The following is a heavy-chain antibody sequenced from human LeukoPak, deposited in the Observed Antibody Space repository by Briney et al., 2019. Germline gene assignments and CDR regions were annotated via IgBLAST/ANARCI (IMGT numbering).Heavy chain of an antibody. Sequence: PGGSLRLSCAASGFTFSNYAMTWVRQAPGKGLEWASGISGSGSSTYYADSVKGRFTLSRDYPKNTLCLQMNSLRAEDTAVYFCAKYSGSYYYPPNWDSWGQGTLVTVSS. D-gene: IGHD1-26*01. V-gene: IGHV3-23*01. CDR1: GFTFSNYA. J-gene: IGHJ4*02. CDR2: ISGSGSST. CDR3: AKYSGSYYYPPNWDS.